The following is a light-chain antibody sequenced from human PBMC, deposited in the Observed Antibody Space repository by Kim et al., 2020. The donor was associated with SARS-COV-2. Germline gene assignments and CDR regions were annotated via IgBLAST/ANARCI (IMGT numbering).Light chain of an antibody. CDR3: SAWDDSLNGGV. CDR2: VNK. J-gene: IGLJ3*02. CDR1: SSNIGSNT. Sequence: QSVLTQSPSVSGTPGQRVTISCSGTSSNIGSNTVNWYQHLPGTAPRLLIYVNKERPSGVPDRFSGSKSGTSASLAITGLQSEDEADYYCSAWDDSLNGGVFGGGTQLTVL. V-gene: IGLV1-44*01.